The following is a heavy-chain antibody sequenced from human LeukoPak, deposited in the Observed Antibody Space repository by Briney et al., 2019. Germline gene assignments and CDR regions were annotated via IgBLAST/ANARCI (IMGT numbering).Heavy chain of an antibody. CDR2: IYYSGST. Sequence: SQTLSLTRTVSGGPLSRGVYFWASIRQHPGKGLGWIGYIYYSGSTYYNPSLKSRLTISVDTSNNQFSLNLRSVTAADTAVYYCARADAFGDNNYLNWFDSWGQGILVTVSS. V-gene: IGHV4-31*03. D-gene: IGHD4-11*01. CDR3: ARADAFGDNNYLNWFDS. CDR1: GGPLSRGVYF. J-gene: IGHJ5*01.